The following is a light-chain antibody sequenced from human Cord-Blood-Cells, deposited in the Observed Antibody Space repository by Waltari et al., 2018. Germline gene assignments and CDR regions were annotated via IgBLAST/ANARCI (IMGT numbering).Light chain of an antibody. CDR1: SPNIGNTA. J-gene: IGLJ3*02. CDR3: AAWDDSLNGPV. Sequence: QSVLTQPPSVSEAPRQRVTISCSGTSPNIGNTAVNRSQQLPGKAPKLLIYYDDLLPSGVSDRFSGSKSGTSASLAISGLQSEDEADYYCAAWDDSLNGPVFGGGTKLTVL. CDR2: YDD. V-gene: IGLV1-36*01.